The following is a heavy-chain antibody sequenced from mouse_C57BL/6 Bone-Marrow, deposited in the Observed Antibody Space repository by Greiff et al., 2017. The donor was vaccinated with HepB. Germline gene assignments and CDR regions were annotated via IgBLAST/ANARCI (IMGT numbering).Heavy chain of an antibody. D-gene: IGHD1-1*01. CDR3: ARRRDYGSTYFDY. CDR2: ISYDGSN. CDR1: GYSITSGYY. V-gene: IGHV3-6*01. J-gene: IGHJ2*01. Sequence: EVQLQESGPGLVKPSQSLSLTCSVTGYSITSGYYWNWIRQFPGNKLEWMGYISYDGSNNYNPSLKNRISITRDTSKNQFFLKLNSVTTEDTATYYCARRRDYGSTYFDYWGQGTTLTVSS.